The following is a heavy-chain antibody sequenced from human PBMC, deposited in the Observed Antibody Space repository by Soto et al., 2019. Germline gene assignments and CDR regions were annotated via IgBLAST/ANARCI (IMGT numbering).Heavy chain of an antibody. V-gene: IGHV3-33*01. CDR3: ARDPKAAAVRSTALDY. CDR1: GFTFSSYG. J-gene: IGHJ4*02. Sequence: GGSLRLSCAASGFTFSSYGMHWARQAPGKGLEWVAVIWYDGSNKYYADSVKGRFTISRDNSKNTLYLQMNSLRAEDTAVYYCARDPKAAAVRSTALDYWGQGTMVTVSS. D-gene: IGHD6-13*01. CDR2: IWYDGSNK.